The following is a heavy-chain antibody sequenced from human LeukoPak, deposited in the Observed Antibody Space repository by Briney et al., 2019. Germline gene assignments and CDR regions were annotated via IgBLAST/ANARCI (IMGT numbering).Heavy chain of an antibody. V-gene: IGHV3-23*01. D-gene: IGHD6-13*01. CDR2: ISGSGGST. J-gene: IGHJ3*02. CDR1: GFTFSSYV. Sequence: GGSLRLSCAASGFTFSSYVMSWVRQAPGKGLEWVSAISGSGGSTYYADSVKGRFTISRDNSKNTLYLQMNSLRAEDTAVYYCAKDGKFIAAAAGDAFDIWGQGTMVTVSS. CDR3: AKDGKFIAAAAGDAFDI.